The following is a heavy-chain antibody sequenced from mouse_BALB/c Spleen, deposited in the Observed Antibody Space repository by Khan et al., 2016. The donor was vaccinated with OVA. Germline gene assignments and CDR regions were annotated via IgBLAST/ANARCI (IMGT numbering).Heavy chain of an antibody. J-gene: IGHJ4*01. V-gene: IGHV2-6-7*01. Sequence: VQLQESGPGLVAPSQSLSITCTVSGFSLTGYGVNWVRQPPGKGLEWLGMIWGGGSTDYNSALKSRLNLSKDNSKSHVFLKMNSLQTDDTARYYCARAYYGNYREAMDYWGQGTSVTVSS. CDR2: IWGGGST. CDR1: GFSLTGYG. CDR3: ARAYYGNYREAMDY. D-gene: IGHD2-10*01.